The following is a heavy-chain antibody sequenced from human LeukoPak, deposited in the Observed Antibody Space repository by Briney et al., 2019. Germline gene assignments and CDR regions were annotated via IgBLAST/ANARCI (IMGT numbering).Heavy chain of an antibody. CDR1: GFTFSSYA. D-gene: IGHD3-22*01. V-gene: IGHV3-23*01. CDR2: ISGSGGST. CDR3: ANYYDSSGYYTV. J-gene: IGHJ4*02. Sequence: GGPLRLSCAASGFTFSSYAMSWVRQAPGKGLEWVSAISGSGGSTYYADSVKGRFTISRDNSKNTLYLQMNSLRAEDTAVYYCANYYDSSGYYTVGGQGTLVTVSS.